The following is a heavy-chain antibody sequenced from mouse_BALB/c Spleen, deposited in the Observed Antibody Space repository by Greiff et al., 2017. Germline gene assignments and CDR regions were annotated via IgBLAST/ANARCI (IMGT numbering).Heavy chain of an antibody. CDR1: GFTFSSYA. D-gene: IGHD1-1*01. CDR2: ISSGGSYT. CDR3: ARQGYGSSYDYFDY. J-gene: IGHJ2*01. V-gene: IGHV5-9-3*01. Sequence: EVKLMESGGGLVKPGGSLKLSCAASGFTFSSYAMSWVRQTPEKRLEWVATISSGGSYTYYPDSVKGRFTISRDNAKNTLYLQMSSLRSEDTAMYYCARQGYGSSYDYFDYWGQGTTLTVSS.